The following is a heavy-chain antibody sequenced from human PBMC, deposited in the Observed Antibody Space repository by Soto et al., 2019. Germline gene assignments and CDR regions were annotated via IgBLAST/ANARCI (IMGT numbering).Heavy chain of an antibody. Sequence: GESLKISCKGSGYSFTSYWIGWVRQVPGKGLEWMGIIYPGDSDTRYSPSFQGQVTISADKSISTAYLQWSSLKASDTAMYYCAVNVYYYDSSGYYPPRGYGLDVWGQGTTVTVS. CDR2: IYPGDSDT. CDR1: GYSFTSYW. J-gene: IGHJ6*02. V-gene: IGHV5-51*01. CDR3: AVNVYYYDSSGYYPPRGYGLDV. D-gene: IGHD3-22*01.